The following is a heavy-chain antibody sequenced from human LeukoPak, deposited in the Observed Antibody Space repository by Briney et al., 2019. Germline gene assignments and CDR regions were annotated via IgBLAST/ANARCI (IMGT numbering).Heavy chain of an antibody. CDR1: GFTFIDYG. Sequence: PGGSLRLSCAASGFTFIDYGMHWVRQVIGKCLEWVSAIGIRGDTHYSGSVKGRFTISRENAERSLYLQMNSLRAEDTAVYYCARGGIQVSGIDEFDYWGQGTLVTVSS. D-gene: IGHD6-19*01. CDR3: ARGGIQVSGIDEFDY. CDR2: IGIRGDT. V-gene: IGHV3-13*01. J-gene: IGHJ4*02.